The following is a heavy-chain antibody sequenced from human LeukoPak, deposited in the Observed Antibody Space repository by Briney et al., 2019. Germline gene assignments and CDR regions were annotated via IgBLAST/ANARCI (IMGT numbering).Heavy chain of an antibody. Sequence: ASVKVSCKASGYTFTNYGIFWVRQAPGQGLEWMGWINPNSGGTNYAQKFQGRVTMTRDTSISTAYMELSRLRSDDTAVYYCARRITMVRGVTTYYFDYWGQGTLVTVSS. V-gene: IGHV1-2*02. J-gene: IGHJ4*02. CDR1: GYTFTNYG. CDR2: INPNSGGT. CDR3: ARRITMVRGVTTYYFDY. D-gene: IGHD3-10*01.